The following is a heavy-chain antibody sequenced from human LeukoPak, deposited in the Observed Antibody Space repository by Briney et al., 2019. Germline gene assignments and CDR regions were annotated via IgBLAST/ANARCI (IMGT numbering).Heavy chain of an antibody. CDR2: ISSSSSTI. D-gene: IGHD1-26*01. J-gene: IGHJ3*02. Sequence: GGSLRLSCAASGFTFSSYEMNWVRQAPGKGLEWVSYISSSSSTIYYADSVKGRFTISRDNAKNSLYLQMNSLRAEDTAVYYCASCSGSYYATWAAFDIWGQGTMVTVSS. CDR1: GFTFSSYE. V-gene: IGHV3-48*01. CDR3: ASCSGSYYATWAAFDI.